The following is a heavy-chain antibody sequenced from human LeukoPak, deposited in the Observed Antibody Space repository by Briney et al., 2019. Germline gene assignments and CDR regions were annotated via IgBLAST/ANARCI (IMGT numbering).Heavy chain of an antibody. Sequence: PGGSLRLSCAASGFTFSSYAMSWVRQAPGKGLEWVSAIRDSGSSTHYADSVKGRFTTSRDNSKNTLFLQMNSLGAEDTAIYYCAKYGPQDSGSSHFDYWGQGALVTVSS. V-gene: IGHV3-23*01. J-gene: IGHJ4*02. CDR1: GFTFSSYA. CDR3: AKYGPQDSGSSHFDY. CDR2: IRDSGSST. D-gene: IGHD1-26*01.